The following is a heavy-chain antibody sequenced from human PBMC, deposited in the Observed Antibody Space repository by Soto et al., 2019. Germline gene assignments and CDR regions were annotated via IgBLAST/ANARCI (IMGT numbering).Heavy chain of an antibody. D-gene: IGHD3-3*01. V-gene: IGHV1-69*06. CDR2: IIPIFGTA. CDR3: ARGEYYDFWSGYPRWFDP. J-gene: IGHJ5*02. Sequence: ASVKVSCKASGGTFSSYAISWVRQAPGQGLEWMGGIIPIFGTANYAQKFQGRVTITADKSTSTAYMELSSLRSEDTAVYYCARGEYYDFWSGYPRWFDPWGQGTLVTVSS. CDR1: GGTFSSYA.